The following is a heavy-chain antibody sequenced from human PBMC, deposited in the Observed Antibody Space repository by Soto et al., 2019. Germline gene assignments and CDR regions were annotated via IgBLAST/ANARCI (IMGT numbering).Heavy chain of an antibody. CDR3: ARPTATVTTPGGDAFDI. D-gene: IGHD4-17*01. V-gene: IGHV1-46*03. Sequence: VASVKVSCKASGYTFTSYYMHWVRQAPGQGLEWMGIINPSGGSTSYAQKFQGRVTMTRDTSTSTVYMELSSLRSEDTAVYYCARPTATVTTPGGDAFDIWGQGTMVTVSS. CDR1: GYTFTSYY. CDR2: INPSGGST. J-gene: IGHJ3*02.